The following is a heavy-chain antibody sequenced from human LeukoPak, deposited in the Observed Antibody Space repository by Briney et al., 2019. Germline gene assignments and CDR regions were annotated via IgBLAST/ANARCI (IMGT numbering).Heavy chain of an antibody. Sequence: PSGTLSLTCAVSGGSISSSNWWSWVRQVPGKGLEWIGEIYHSGTTNYNPSLKSRVTISVDKSKNQISLNSNSVTAADTAVYYCARDFSGGPFDYWGQGTLVTVSS. CDR1: GGSISSSNW. D-gene: IGHD1-26*01. J-gene: IGHJ4*02. V-gene: IGHV4-4*02. CDR2: IYHSGTT. CDR3: ARDFSGGPFDY.